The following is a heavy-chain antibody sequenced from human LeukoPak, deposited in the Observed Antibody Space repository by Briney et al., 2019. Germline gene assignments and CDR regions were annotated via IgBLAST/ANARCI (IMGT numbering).Heavy chain of an antibody. CDR3: ARAPPIFGVVITMWYFDY. Sequence: TWETLSLTCAVSGDSISSSYYWSWIRQPPGKGLEWIGYIYYSGSTNYNPSLKSRVTISVDTSKNQFSLKLSSVTAADTAVYYCARAPPIFGVVITMWYFDYWGQGTLVTVSS. J-gene: IGHJ4*02. CDR1: GDSISSSYY. CDR2: IYYSGST. V-gene: IGHV4-61*01. D-gene: IGHD3-3*01.